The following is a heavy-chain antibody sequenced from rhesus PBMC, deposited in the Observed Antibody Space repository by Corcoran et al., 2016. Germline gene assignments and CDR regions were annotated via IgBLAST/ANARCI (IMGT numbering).Heavy chain of an antibody. CDR3: ARDQGGYSYGYFDC. D-gene: IGHD5-36*01. J-gene: IGHJ4*01. CDR1: GDSVSSSNW. V-gene: IGHV4-65*01. CDR2: ISGSSGST. Sequence: QVQLQESGPGLVKPSETLSLTCAVSGDSVSSSNWWSWIRQPPGKGLEWIWYISGSSGSTYYNPSLKSRVTISTATSKNQFSLKLSSVTAADTAVYYCARDQGGYSYGYFDCWGQGVLVTVSS.